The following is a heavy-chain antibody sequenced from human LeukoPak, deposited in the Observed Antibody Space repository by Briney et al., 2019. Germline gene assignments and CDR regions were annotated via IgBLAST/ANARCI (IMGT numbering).Heavy chain of an antibody. CDR1: GFTFSDYY. CDR2: ISQSSNAI. D-gene: IGHD1-14*01. CDR3: ARGVENHFDS. J-gene: IGHJ4*02. Sequence: GGSLRLSCAASGFTFSDYYMSWIRQAPGKGLEWVSYISQSSNAIYYSDSVRGRFTISRDDVKNSLFLQMYRLTAEDTALYYRARGVENHFDSWGQGTLVTVSA. V-gene: IGHV3-11*04.